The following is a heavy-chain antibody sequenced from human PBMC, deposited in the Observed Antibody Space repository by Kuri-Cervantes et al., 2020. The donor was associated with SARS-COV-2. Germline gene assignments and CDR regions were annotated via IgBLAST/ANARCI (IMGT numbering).Heavy chain of an antibody. J-gene: IGHJ4*02. CDR2: ITPIFGTA. CDR3: ARQGSYDFWSGYYTGIAIWAY. CDR1: GGTFSSYA. Sequence: SVKVSCKASGGTFSSYAISWVRQAPGQGLEWMGGITPIFGTANYAQKFQGRVTITADESTSTAYMELSSLRSGDTAVYYCARQGSYDFWSGYYTGIAIWAYWGQGTLVTVSS. V-gene: IGHV1-69*13. D-gene: IGHD3-3*01.